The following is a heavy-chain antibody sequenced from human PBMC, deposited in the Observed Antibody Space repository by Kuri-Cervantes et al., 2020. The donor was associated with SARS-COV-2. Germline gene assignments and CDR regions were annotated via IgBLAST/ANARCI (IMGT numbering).Heavy chain of an antibody. CDR2: IWYGGSNK. CDR1: GFTFSSYG. Sequence: GGSLRLSCAAPGFTFSSYGMHWVRQAPGKGLEWVAVIWYGGSNKYYADSVKGRFTISRDNSKNTLYLQMNSLRAEDTAVYYCAKEAVRGDGFFDYWGQGTLVTVSS. V-gene: IGHV3-30*02. D-gene: IGHD5-24*01. J-gene: IGHJ4*02. CDR3: AKEAVRGDGFFDY.